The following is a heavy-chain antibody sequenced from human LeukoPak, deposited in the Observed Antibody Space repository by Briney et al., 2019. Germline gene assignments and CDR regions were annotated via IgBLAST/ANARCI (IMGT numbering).Heavy chain of an antibody. V-gene: IGHV4-59*01. Sequence: SETLSLTCTVSGGSISSYYWSWIRQPPGKGLEWIGYIHYSGSTNYNPSLKSRVTISVDTSKNQFSLKLSSVTAADTAVYYCASHVDIVATFDYWGQGTLVTVSS. CDR2: IHYSGST. J-gene: IGHJ4*02. CDR1: GGSISSYY. D-gene: IGHD5-12*01. CDR3: ASHVDIVATFDY.